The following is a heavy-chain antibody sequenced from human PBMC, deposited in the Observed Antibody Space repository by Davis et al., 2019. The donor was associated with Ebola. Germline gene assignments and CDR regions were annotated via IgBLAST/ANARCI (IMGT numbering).Heavy chain of an antibody. J-gene: IGHJ4*02. Sequence: MPSETLSLTCTVSGGSISSGDYYWSWIRQPPGKGLEWIGYIYYSGSTYYNPSLKSRVTISVDTSKNQFSLKLSSVTAADTAVYYCARQSVFPGVFDYWGQGTLVTVSS. CDR1: GGSISSGDYY. V-gene: IGHV4-30-4*01. CDR3: ARQSVFPGVFDY. CDR2: IYYSGST. D-gene: IGHD7-27*01.